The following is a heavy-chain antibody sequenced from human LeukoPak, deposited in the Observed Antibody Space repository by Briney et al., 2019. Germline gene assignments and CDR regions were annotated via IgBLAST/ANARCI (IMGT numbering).Heavy chain of an antibody. V-gene: IGHV1-2*06. D-gene: IGHD3-22*01. Sequence: ASVRVSCKTSGYMFTAYYIQWVRQAPGQGLEWMGRLNTNSGGADYAQKFQGRLTMTRDTSTSTGYMELTGLTPDDTAVYYCASYDPDYWGQGTLVIVSS. CDR2: LNTNSGGA. CDR3: ASYDPDY. CDR1: GYMFTAYY. J-gene: IGHJ4*02.